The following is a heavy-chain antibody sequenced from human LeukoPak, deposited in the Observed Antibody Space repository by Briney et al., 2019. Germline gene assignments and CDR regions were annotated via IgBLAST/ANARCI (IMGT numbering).Heavy chain of an antibody. D-gene: IGHD2-21*02. CDR1: GGSISSYY. J-gene: IGHJ4*02. Sequence: SETLSLTCTVSGGSISSYYWGWIRQPPGKGLEWIGSICYSGSTYYNSSLKSRVTISVDTSKNQFSLKLSSLTAADTAAYYCARAAYCGGDCYLFDYWGQGTLVTVFS. V-gene: IGHV4-39*01. CDR3: ARAAYCGGDCYLFDY. CDR2: ICYSGST.